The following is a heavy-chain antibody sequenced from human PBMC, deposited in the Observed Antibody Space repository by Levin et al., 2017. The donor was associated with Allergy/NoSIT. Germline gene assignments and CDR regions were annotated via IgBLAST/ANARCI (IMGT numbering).Heavy chain of an antibody. CDR1: GFSFSNAW. Sequence: GGSLRLSCADSGFSFSNAWMNWVRQTPGKGLEWVARIKSKIDGGTTDYAAPVKDTFIISRDDSKNTVFLQMNNLKIEDTAVYYCTTEQDYGDYINCFEYWGQGALVTVSA. CDR3: TTEQDYGDYINCFEY. V-gene: IGHV3-15*07. CDR2: IKSKIDGGTT. D-gene: IGHD4-17*01. J-gene: IGHJ4*02.